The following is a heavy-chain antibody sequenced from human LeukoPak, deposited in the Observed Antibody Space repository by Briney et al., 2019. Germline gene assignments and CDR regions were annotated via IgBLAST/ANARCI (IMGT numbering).Heavy chain of an antibody. CDR3: ARDPYDTGLIVATSY. Sequence: AGGSLRLSCAASGFTFSSYSMNWVRQAPGKGLEWVSSISSSSSYIYYADSVKGRFTIPRDNAKNSLYLQMNSLRAEDTAVYYCARDPYDTGLIVATSYWGQGTLVTVSS. D-gene: IGHD5-12*01. CDR1: GFTFSSYS. V-gene: IGHV3-21*01. CDR2: ISSSSSYI. J-gene: IGHJ4*02.